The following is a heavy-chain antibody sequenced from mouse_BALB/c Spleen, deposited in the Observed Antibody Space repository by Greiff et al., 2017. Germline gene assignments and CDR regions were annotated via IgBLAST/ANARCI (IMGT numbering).Heavy chain of an antibody. Sequence: QVQLQQSGAELVRPGASVTLSCKASGYTFTDYEMHWVKQTPVHGLEWIGAIDPETGGTAYNQKFKGKATLTADKSSSTAYMELRSLTSEDSAVYYCTNVDLMCPWGQGTLVTVSA. CDR3: TNVDLMCP. J-gene: IGHJ3*01. CDR2: IDPETGGT. V-gene: IGHV1-15*01. CDR1: GYTFTDYE. D-gene: IGHD6-1*01.